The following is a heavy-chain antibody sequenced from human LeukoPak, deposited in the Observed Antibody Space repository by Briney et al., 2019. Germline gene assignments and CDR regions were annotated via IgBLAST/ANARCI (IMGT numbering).Heavy chain of an antibody. Sequence: GGSLRLSCAASGFTLSSYAMTWVRQAPGRGLEWVSSVDGGGGNTYYADSVKGRFTISRDNSKNMLYLQMNSLRAEDTAVYYCAKVSGRIQIWPQPFGDGMDVWGQGTTVTVSS. J-gene: IGHJ6*02. D-gene: IGHD3-10*01. CDR1: GFTLSSYA. CDR3: AKVSGRIQIWPQPFGDGMDV. CDR2: VDGGGGNT. V-gene: IGHV3-23*01.